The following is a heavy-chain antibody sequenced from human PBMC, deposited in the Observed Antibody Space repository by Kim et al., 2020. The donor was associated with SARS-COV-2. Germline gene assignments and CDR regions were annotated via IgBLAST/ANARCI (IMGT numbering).Heavy chain of an antibody. Sequence: VKGRFTISRDNAKNSLYLLMNSLRAEDTAVYYCARGRHYYGSGSHDYYYYGMDVWGQGTTVTVSS. V-gene: IGHV3-11*06. CDR3: ARGRHYYGSGSHDYYYYGMDV. J-gene: IGHJ6*02. D-gene: IGHD3-10*01.